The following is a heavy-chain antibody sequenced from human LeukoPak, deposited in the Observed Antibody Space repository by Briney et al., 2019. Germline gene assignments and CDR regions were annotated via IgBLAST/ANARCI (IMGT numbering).Heavy chain of an antibody. J-gene: IGHJ4*02. D-gene: IGHD2-8*02. Sequence: SETLSLTCTVSGGSISSYYWSWIRQPPGKGLEWIGYIYYSGSTNYNPSLKSRVTISVDRSKNQFSLKMTSVTAEDTAIYYCARGDWWSFDLWGQGTLVTVSS. V-gene: IGHV4-59*12. CDR3: ARGDWWSFDL. CDR2: IYYSGST. CDR1: GGSISSYY.